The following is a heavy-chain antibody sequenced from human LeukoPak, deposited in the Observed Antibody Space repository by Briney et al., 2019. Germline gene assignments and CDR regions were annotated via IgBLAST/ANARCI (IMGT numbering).Heavy chain of an antibody. J-gene: IGHJ6*02. D-gene: IGHD3-10*01. CDR2: ISSSSSYI. Sequence: TGGSLRLSCAASGFTFSSYSMNWVRQAPGKGLEWVSSISSSSSYIYYADSVKGRFTISRDNAKNSLYLQMNSLRAEDTAVYYCATHPGDYGMDVWGQGTTVTVSS. CDR1: GFTFSSYS. V-gene: IGHV3-21*01. CDR3: ATHPGDYGMDV.